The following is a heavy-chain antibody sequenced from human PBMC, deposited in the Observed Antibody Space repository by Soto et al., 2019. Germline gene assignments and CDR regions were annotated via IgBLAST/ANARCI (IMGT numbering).Heavy chain of an antibody. J-gene: IGHJ4*02. D-gene: IGHD3-10*01. CDR2: ISASGGSP. V-gene: IGHV3-23*01. CDR1: GFTFSTYT. Sequence: GGSLRLSCVAPGFTFSTYTMSWVRQAPGKGLEWVSVISASGGSPSYADSVQGRFSISRDNAKNTLYLQMNSLRGEDTAMYYCAKARCITTNCYVPDYWGQGTMVTVSS. CDR3: AKARCITTNCYVPDY.